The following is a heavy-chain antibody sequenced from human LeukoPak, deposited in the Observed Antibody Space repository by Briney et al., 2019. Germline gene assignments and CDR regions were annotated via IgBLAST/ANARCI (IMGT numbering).Heavy chain of an antibody. J-gene: IGHJ4*02. V-gene: IGHV3-11*04. CDR1: GFTFSDYY. D-gene: IGHD3-10*01. Sequence: GGSLRLSCAASGFTFSDYYMSWIRQAPGKGLEWVSYISSSGSTIYYADSVKGRFTISRDNAKNSLYLQMNSLRAEDMAVYYCARDGGELLWFGDVSYYFDYWGQGTLVTVSS. CDR2: ISSSGSTI. CDR3: ARDGGELLWFGDVSYYFDY.